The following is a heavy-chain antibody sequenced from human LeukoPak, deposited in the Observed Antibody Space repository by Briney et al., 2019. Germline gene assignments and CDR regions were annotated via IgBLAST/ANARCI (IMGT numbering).Heavy chain of an antibody. J-gene: IGHJ5*02. V-gene: IGHV4-39*07. Sequence: SETLSLTCTVSGGSISSSSYYWGWIRQPPGKGLEWIGSIYYSGSTYYNPSLKSRVTISVDTSKNQFSLKLSSVTAADTAVYYCARDLSGAYYGSLGFDPWGRGTLVTVSS. CDR2: IYYSGST. D-gene: IGHD3-10*01. CDR3: ARDLSGAYYGSLGFDP. CDR1: GGSISSSSYY.